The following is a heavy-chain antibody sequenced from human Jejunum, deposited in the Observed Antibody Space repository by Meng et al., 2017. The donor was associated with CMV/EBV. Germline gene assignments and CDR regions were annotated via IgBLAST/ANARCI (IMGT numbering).Heavy chain of an antibody. D-gene: IGHD2-8*02. Sequence: STLALGRVRQATGRGLGCVSALSPGGGATYYPQSVRGRFSVSRDNSKNMVFLQLNSLRAEDTAVYYCAKGNNTAGFHPSYYALDVWGQGTSVTVSS. CDR2: LSPGGGAT. J-gene: IGHJ6*02. V-gene: IGHV3-23*01. CDR1: STLA. CDR3: AKGNNTAGFHPSYYALDV.